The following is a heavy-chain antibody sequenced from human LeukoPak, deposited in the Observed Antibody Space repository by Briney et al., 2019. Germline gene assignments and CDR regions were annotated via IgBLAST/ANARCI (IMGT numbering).Heavy chain of an antibody. Sequence: SETLSLTCTVSGYSISSGYYWGWIRQPPGKGLEWIGSIYHSGSTYYNPSLKSRVTISVDTSKNQFSLKLSSVTAADTAVYYCARQTMVRGVLTRYFDYWGQGTLVTVSS. CDR1: GYSISSGYY. V-gene: IGHV4-38-2*02. J-gene: IGHJ4*02. CDR3: ARQTMVRGVLTRYFDY. CDR2: IYHSGST. D-gene: IGHD3-10*01.